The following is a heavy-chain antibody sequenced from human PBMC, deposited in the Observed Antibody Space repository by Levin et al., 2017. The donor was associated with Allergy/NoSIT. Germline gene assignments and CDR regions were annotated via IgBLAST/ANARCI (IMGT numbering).Heavy chain of an antibody. Sequence: GESLKISCQTSGYSFTNYWIGWVRQMPGKGLEWIGVTHPGTSETRHGPSFQGHVTISFDKTVSTAYLQWSSLRASDTAIYYCARHGVGYGGDTGDYWGQGTLVTVSS. D-gene: IGHD5-18*01. J-gene: IGHJ4*02. CDR2: THPGTSET. CDR3: ARHGVGYGGDTGDY. V-gene: IGHV5-51*01. CDR1: GYSFTNYW.